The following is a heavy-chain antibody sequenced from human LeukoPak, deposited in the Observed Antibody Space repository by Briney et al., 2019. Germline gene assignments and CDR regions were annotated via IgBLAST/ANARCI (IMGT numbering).Heavy chain of an antibody. CDR2: MNPNSGNT. D-gene: IGHD3-10*01. V-gene: IGHV1-8*01. J-gene: IGHJ5*02. CDR1: GYTFTSYD. Sequence: GASVKVSCKASGYTFTSYDINWVRQATGQGLEWMGWMNPNSGNTGYAQKFQGRVTMTRNTSISTAYMELSSLRSEDTAVYYCTRDATRTTMVLFFDPWGQGTLVTVSS. CDR3: TRDATRTTMVLFFDP.